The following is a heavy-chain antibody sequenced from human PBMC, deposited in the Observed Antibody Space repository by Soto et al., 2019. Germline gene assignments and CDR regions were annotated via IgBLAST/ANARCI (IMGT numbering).Heavy chain of an antibody. CDR2: ISYDGSNK. Sequence: PGGSLRLSCAASGFAASGFSFSSYTMYWVRQAPGKGLEWVALISYDGSNKQYADSVKGRFTISRDNSKSTLYLQMNSLNTEDTAVYYCASLVAASYWGQGTLVTVSS. J-gene: IGHJ4*02. CDR1: GFAASGFSFSSYT. D-gene: IGHD2-15*01. V-gene: IGHV3-30-3*01. CDR3: ASLVAASY.